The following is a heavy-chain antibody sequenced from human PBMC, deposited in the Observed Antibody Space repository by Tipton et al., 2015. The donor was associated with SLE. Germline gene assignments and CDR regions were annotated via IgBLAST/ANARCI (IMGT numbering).Heavy chain of an antibody. CDR1: GGSMSTYY. CDR3: ARHCLTNGHLDL. CDR2: IYYSGGT. Sequence: TLSLTCTVSGGSMSTYYWSWIRLPPGKGLEWIGYIYYSGGTSYNPSLNSRVTISVDTSRNQFSLKLTSVTAADPAVYYCARHCLTNGHLDLWGRGTLVAVPS. D-gene: IGHD1-1*01. V-gene: IGHV4-59*01. J-gene: IGHJ2*01.